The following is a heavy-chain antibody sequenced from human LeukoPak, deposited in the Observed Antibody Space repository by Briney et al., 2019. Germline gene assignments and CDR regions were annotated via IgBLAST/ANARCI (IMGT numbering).Heavy chain of an antibody. CDR2: INPNSGAT. D-gene: IGHD3-22*01. Sequence: ASVKVSCKASGYTFTGYYMHWVRQAPGQGLEWMGWINPNSGATYYGQKFQGRVTMTRDTSITTVYMELSTLRSDDTAVYYCARVGLQSGPYYYDRKNNWFDPWGQGTLVIVSS. CDR3: ARVGLQSGPYYYDRKNNWFDP. CDR1: GYTFTGYY. J-gene: IGHJ5*02. V-gene: IGHV1-2*02.